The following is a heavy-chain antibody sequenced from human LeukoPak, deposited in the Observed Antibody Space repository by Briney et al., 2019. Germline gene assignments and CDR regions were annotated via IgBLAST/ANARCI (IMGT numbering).Heavy chain of an antibody. Sequence: GGSLRLSCSASGFTFSSYAMHWVRQAPGKGLEYVSAISSNGGSTYYADSVKGRFTISRDNSKNTLYLQMSSLRAEDTAVYHCVKSTEVNYGSGTFDYWGQGTLVTVSS. V-gene: IGHV3-64D*06. J-gene: IGHJ4*02. D-gene: IGHD3-10*01. CDR3: VKSTEVNYGSGTFDY. CDR1: GFTFSSYA. CDR2: ISSNGGST.